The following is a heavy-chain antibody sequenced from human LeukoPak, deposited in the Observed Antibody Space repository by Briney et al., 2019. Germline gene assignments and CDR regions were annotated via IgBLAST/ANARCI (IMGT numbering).Heavy chain of an antibody. D-gene: IGHD6-13*01. V-gene: IGHV1-8*01. CDR1: GYTFTSYD. Sequence: DSVKVSCKASGYTFTSYDINWVRQATGQGLEWMGWMNPNSGNTGYAQKFQGRVTMTRNTSISTAYMELSSLRSEDTAVYYCAWGLAAAGTPLDAFDIWGQGTMVTVSS. J-gene: IGHJ3*02. CDR2: MNPNSGNT. CDR3: AWGLAAAGTPLDAFDI.